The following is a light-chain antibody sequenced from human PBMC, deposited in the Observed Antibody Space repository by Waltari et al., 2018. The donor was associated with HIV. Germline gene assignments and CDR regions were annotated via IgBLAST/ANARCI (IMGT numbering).Light chain of an antibody. V-gene: IGKV1-39*01. J-gene: IGKJ3*01. CDR2: GAS. CDR1: QNIHTF. CDR3: LQSNTPPLT. Sequence: DIQMTQSPSSLSASVGDRVTITCRASQNIHTFLNWYQQKPGKAPKLLIFGASSLQSGVPSRFSGSGSGTDFTLTINSLQPEDFATYICLQSNTPPLTFGPGSKVDV.